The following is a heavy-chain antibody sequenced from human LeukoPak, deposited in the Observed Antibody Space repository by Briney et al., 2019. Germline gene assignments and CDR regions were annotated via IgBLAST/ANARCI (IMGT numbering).Heavy chain of an antibody. Sequence: GGSLRLSCAASGSTFSSYSMNWVRQAPGKGLEWVSYISSTSTIYYADSVKGRFTISRDNAKNSLYLQMNSLRAEDTAVYYCARKYYFDYWGQGTLVTVSS. J-gene: IGHJ4*02. CDR2: ISSTSTI. CDR1: GSTFSSYS. CDR3: ARKYYFDY. V-gene: IGHV3-48*01.